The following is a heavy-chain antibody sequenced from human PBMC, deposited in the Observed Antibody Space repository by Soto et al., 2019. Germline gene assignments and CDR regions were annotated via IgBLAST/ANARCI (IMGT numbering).Heavy chain of an antibody. D-gene: IGHD6-13*01. V-gene: IGHV3-48*02. Sequence: GGSLRLSCAASGFTFSSYSMNWVRQAPGKGLEWVSYISSSSSTIYYADSVKGRFTISRDNAKNSLYLQMDSLRDEDTAVYYCAREFSSSSWPYPRDYYYYYYGMDVWGQGTTVTVSS. CDR2: ISSSSSTI. CDR3: AREFSSSSWPYPRDYYYYYYGMDV. CDR1: GFTFSSYS. J-gene: IGHJ6*02.